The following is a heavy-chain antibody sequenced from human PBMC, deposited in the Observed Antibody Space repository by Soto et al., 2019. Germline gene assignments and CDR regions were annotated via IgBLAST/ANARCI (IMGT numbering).Heavy chain of an antibody. CDR3: ARGFRQQLVWFDP. J-gene: IGHJ5*02. CDR1: GGSFSGYY. Sequence: SETLSLTCAVYGGSFSGYYWSWIRQPPGKGLEWIGEINHSGSTNYNPSLKSRVTISVDTSKNQFSLKLSSVTAADTAVYYCARGFRQQLVWFDPWGQGTLVTVSS. V-gene: IGHV4-34*01. CDR2: INHSGST. D-gene: IGHD6-13*01.